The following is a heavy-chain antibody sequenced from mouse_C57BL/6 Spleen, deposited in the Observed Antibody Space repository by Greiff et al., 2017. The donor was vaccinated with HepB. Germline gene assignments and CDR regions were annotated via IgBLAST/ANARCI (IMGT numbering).Heavy chain of an antibody. J-gene: IGHJ4*01. CDR3: ARNYGSRVYYAMDY. D-gene: IGHD1-1*01. CDR1: GFTFSDYG. V-gene: IGHV5-17*01. CDR2: ISSGSSTI. Sequence: EVKLMESGGGLVKPGGSLKLSCAASGFTFSDYGMHWVRQAPEKGLEWVAYISSGSSTIYYADTVKGRFTISRDNAKNTLFLQMTSLRSEDTAMYYCARNYGSRVYYAMDYWGQGTSVTVSS.